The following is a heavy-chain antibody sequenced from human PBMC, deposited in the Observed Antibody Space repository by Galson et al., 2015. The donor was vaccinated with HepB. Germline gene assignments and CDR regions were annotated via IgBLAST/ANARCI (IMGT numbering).Heavy chain of an antibody. Sequence: QSGAEVTKPGESLRISCKGSGYSFTSYWISWVRQMPGKGLEWMGRIDTSDSYTNYSPSFQGHVTISADKSISTAYLQWSSLKASDTAMYYCARSHYYDSSGYYRAFDIWGQGTMVTVSS. CDR1: GYSFTSYW. D-gene: IGHD3-22*01. J-gene: IGHJ3*02. V-gene: IGHV5-10-1*01. CDR2: IDTSDSYT. CDR3: ARSHYYDSSGYYRAFDI.